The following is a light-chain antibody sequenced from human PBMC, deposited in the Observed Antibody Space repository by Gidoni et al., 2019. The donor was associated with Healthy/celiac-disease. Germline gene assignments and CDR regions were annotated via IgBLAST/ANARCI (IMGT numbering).Light chain of an antibody. Sequence: DIQMTQSPSSLSASVGDRVTITCRASQSISSYLNWYQQKPGKAPKLLIYAASSWQSGVPSSFSGSGSGTDFTLTISSLQPEDFATYYCQQSYSTPGALTFGGGTKVEIK. J-gene: IGKJ4*01. V-gene: IGKV1-39*01. CDR3: QQSYSTPGALT. CDR1: QSISSY. CDR2: AAS.